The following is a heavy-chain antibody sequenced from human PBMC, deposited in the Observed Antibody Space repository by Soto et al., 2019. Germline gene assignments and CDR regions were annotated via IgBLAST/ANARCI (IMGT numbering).Heavy chain of an antibody. CDR3: ARVGGSGSSIPIRYYYYYGMDV. Sequence: HPGGSLRLSCAASGFTFSSYSMNWVRQAPGKGLEWVSYISSSSSTIYYADSVKGRFTISRDNAKNSLYLQMNSLRDEDTAVYYCARVGGSGSSIPIRYYYYYGMDVWGQATTVTVSS. V-gene: IGHV3-48*02. D-gene: IGHD3-10*01. CDR1: GFTFSSYS. CDR2: ISSSSSTI. J-gene: IGHJ6*02.